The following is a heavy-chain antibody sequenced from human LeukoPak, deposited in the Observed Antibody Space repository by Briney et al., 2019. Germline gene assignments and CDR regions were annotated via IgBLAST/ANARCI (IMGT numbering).Heavy chain of an antibody. V-gene: IGHV1-18*01. Sequence: ASVKVSCKASGYTFTSYGISWVRQAPGQGLEWMGWISAYNGNTNYAQKLQGRVTMTTDTSTSTAYMELRSLRSDDTAVYYCARAHLYDFWSGYMDVWGKGTTVTVSS. J-gene: IGHJ6*03. CDR3: ARAHLYDFWSGYMDV. CDR1: GYTFTSYG. D-gene: IGHD3-3*01. CDR2: ISAYNGNT.